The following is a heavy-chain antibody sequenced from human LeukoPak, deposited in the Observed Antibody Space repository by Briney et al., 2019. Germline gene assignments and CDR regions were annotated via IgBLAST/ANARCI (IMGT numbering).Heavy chain of an antibody. CDR2: VYYSGST. V-gene: IGHV4-59*01. CDR1: GGSISTYY. CDR3: AREDSSSSDNWFDP. Sequence: SETLSLTCSVSGGSISTYYWSWIRQPPGKGLEWIGYVYYSGSTNYNPSLMGRVTMSVDTSKKQFSLKLNSMTAADAAVYYCAREDSSSSDNWFDPWGQGTLVTVSS. D-gene: IGHD6-6*01. J-gene: IGHJ5*02.